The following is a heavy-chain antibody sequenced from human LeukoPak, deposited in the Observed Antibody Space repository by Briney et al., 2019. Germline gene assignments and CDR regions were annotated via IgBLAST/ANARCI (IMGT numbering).Heavy chain of an antibody. Sequence: GGSLRLSCAASGFTFSSYGMSWVRQAPGKGLEWVSAISGSGGSTYYADSVKGRFTISRDNSKNTLYLQMNSLRAEDTAVYYCARAQGAAAGYYYYYMDVWGKGTTVTISS. V-gene: IGHV3-23*01. CDR2: ISGSGGST. CDR1: GFTFSSYG. CDR3: ARAQGAAAGYYYYYMDV. J-gene: IGHJ6*03. D-gene: IGHD6-13*01.